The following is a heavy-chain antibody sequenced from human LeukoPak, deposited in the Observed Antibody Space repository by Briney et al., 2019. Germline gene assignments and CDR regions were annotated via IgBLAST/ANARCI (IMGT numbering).Heavy chain of an antibody. D-gene: IGHD4-17*01. CDR1: GFTVSSNY. Sequence: GGSLRLSCAASGFTVSSNYMSWVHQAPGRGLEGVSVIYSGGSTYYADSVKGRFTISRDNSKNTLYLQMNSLRAEDTAVYYCARDGTTVTTSGAARYYYYYGMDVWGQGTTVTVSS. J-gene: IGHJ6*02. CDR2: IYSGGST. CDR3: ARDGTTVTTSGAARYYYYYGMDV. V-gene: IGHV3-53*01.